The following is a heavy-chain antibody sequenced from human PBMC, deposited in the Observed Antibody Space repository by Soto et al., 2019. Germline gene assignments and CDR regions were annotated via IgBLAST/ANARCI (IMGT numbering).Heavy chain of an antibody. D-gene: IGHD3-10*01. Sequence: GASVKVSCKASGGTFSSYAISWVRQAPGQGLEWMGGIIPIFGTANYAQKFQGRVTITADESTSTAYMELSSLRSEDTAVYYCARRHHGSGSWYYYGMDVWGQGXTVTVCS. CDR1: GGTFSSYA. CDR2: IIPIFGTA. CDR3: ARRHHGSGSWYYYGMDV. V-gene: IGHV1-69*13. J-gene: IGHJ6*02.